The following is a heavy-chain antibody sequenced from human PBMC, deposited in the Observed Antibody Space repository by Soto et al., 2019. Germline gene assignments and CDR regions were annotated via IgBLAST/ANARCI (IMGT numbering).Heavy chain of an antibody. CDR1: GYTFTSYG. Sequence: ASVKVSCKASGYTFTSYGISWVRQAPGQGLEWMGWISAYNGNTNYAQKLQGRVTMTTDTSTSTAYMELRSLRSDDTAVYYCARVGKRITMVRGDFDYWGQGTLVTVSS. CDR2: ISAYNGNT. J-gene: IGHJ4*02. CDR3: ARVGKRITMVRGDFDY. V-gene: IGHV1-18*01. D-gene: IGHD3-10*01.